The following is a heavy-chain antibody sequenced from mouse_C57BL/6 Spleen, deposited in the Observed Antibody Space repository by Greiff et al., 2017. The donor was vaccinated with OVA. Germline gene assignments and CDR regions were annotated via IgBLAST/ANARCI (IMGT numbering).Heavy chain of an antibody. CDR3: LNYYGSSGWDY. D-gene: IGHD1-1*01. Sequence: QVQLQQPGAELVRPGASVTLSCKASGYTFTDYEMHWVKQTPVHGLEWIGAIDPETGGTAYNQKFKGKAILTADKSSSTAYMELRSLTSEDSAVYYCLNYYGSSGWDYWGQGTTLTVSS. V-gene: IGHV1-15*01. CDR1: GYTFTDYE. CDR2: IDPETGGT. J-gene: IGHJ2*01.